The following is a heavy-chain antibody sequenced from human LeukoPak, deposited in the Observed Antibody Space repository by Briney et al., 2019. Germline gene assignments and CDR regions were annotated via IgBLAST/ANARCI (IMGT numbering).Heavy chain of an antibody. CDR1: GYTFTSYA. CDR3: AKDLLAAQYYYYMDV. CDR2: INAGNGNT. Sequence: ASVKVSCKASGYTFTSYAMHWVRQSPGQRLEWMGWINAGNGNTKYSQKFQGRVTITRDTSASTAYMELSSLRSEDTAVYYCAKDLLAAQYYYYMDVWGKGTTVTVSS. J-gene: IGHJ6*03. V-gene: IGHV1-3*01. D-gene: IGHD6-13*01.